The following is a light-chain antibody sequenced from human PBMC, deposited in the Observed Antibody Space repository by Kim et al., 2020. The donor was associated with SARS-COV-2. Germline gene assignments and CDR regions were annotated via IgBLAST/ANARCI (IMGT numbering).Light chain of an antibody. CDR1: ELGGKY. J-gene: IGLJ2*01. Sequence: SYELTQPPSVSVSPGQTATITCSGDELGGKYTSWYQQKPGQSPLLVIYQDTRLPSGIPERFSGSNSGNTATLTISGTQAVDEADYYCQAWDSSLVVFGGGTKVTVL. V-gene: IGLV3-1*01. CDR2: QDT. CDR3: QAWDSSLVV.